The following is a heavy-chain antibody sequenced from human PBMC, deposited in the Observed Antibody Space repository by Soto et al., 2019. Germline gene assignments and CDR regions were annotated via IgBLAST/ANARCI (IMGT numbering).Heavy chain of an antibody. D-gene: IGHD3-9*01. CDR1: GFTFSSYG. J-gene: IGHJ6*02. Sequence: GGSLRLSCAASGFTFSSYGMHWVRQAPGKGLEWVAVISYDGSNKYYADSVKGRFTISRDNSKNTLYLQMNSLRAEDTAVYYCAKVIYDILTDYYYYYGMDVWGQGTTVTVSS. V-gene: IGHV3-30*18. CDR3: AKVIYDILTDYYYYYGMDV. CDR2: ISYDGSNK.